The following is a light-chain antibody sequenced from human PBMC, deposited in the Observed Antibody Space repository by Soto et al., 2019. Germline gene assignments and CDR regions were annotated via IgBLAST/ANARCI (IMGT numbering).Light chain of an antibody. CDR1: QSLLHSNGYNY. J-gene: IGKJ1*01. CDR2: LVS. V-gene: IGKV2-28*01. Sequence: LSRPFTPGEPAAISCSSSQSLLHSNGYNYLDWYLQNPGQSPQLLIYLVSSRASGVPDRFSGGGSGTDFTLKISRVEAEGVRTYYCMPPLKTHPALGQGAKV. CDR3: MPPLKTHPA.